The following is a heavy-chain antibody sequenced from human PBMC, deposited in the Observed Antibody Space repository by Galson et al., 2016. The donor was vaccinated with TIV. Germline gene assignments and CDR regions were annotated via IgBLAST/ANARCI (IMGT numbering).Heavy chain of an antibody. CDR1: GFTFSSYA. J-gene: IGHJ4*02. D-gene: IGHD1-1*01. V-gene: IGHV3-7*01. Sequence: SLRLSCAASGFTFSSYALHWVRQTPGKGLEWVATIKQDESEIYYVDSVKGRFTISRDNSKNTVYLQMSSLRHEDTALYYCAREAGTTDYLDFWGQGTLVTVSS. CDR2: IKQDESEI. CDR3: AREAGTTDYLDF.